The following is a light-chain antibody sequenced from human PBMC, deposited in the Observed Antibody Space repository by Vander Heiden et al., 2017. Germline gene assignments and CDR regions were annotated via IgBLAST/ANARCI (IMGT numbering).Light chain of an antibody. J-gene: IGLJ2*01. CDR1: SSNTGSNT. Sequence: QSVLTQPPSASGTPGQRVTISCSGSSSNTGSNTVNWYQQLPGTAPKLLIYSNNQRPSGVPDRFSGSKSGTSASLAISGLQSEDEADYYCAAWDDSLNGVVFGGGTKLTV. CDR3: AAWDDSLNGVV. V-gene: IGLV1-44*01. CDR2: SNN.